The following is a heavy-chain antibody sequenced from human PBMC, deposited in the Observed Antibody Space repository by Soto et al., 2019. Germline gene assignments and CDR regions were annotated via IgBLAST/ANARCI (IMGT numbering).Heavy chain of an antibody. D-gene: IGHD3-3*01. J-gene: IGHJ6*02. Sequence: QLQLQESGPGLVKPSETLSLTCTASGGSVTSSSYYWGWIRQPPGKGLESIGSLFHSESTYNPSLQSRVTISVDTSKNQLSLKVNSVTAADTAVYYCARLLEGGVDVWGQGTTVTVSS. V-gene: IGHV4-39*01. CDR2: LFHSEST. CDR1: GGSVTSSSYY. CDR3: ARLLEGGVDV.